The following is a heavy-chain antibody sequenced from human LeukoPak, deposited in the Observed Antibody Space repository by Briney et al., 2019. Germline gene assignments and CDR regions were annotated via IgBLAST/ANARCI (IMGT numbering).Heavy chain of an antibody. CDR3: ARDGGKHDILTGYQGY. V-gene: IGHV3-11*01. Sequence: GGSLRLSCAASGFTFSDYYMSWIRQAPGKGLEWVSYISSSGSTIYYADSAKGRFTISRDNAKNSLYLQMNSLRAEDTAVYYCARDGGKHDILTGYQGYWGQGTLVTVSS. CDR2: ISSSGSTI. D-gene: IGHD3-9*01. CDR1: GFTFSDYY. J-gene: IGHJ4*02.